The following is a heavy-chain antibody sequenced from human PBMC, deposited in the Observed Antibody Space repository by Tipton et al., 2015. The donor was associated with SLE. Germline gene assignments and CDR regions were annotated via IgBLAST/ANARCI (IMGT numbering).Heavy chain of an antibody. J-gene: IGHJ4*02. V-gene: IGHV4-34*01. Sequence: TLSLTCAVYGGSFSDYYWSWIRQPPGKGLEWVGEINYSGTTNYNPSLKGRVTISVGTSKHQFSLKLTSVTAADTAVYYCARKIEAVVKHYFDYWGQGPLVAVSS. CDR1: GGSFSDYY. CDR3: ARKIEAVVKHYFDY. CDR2: INYSGTT.